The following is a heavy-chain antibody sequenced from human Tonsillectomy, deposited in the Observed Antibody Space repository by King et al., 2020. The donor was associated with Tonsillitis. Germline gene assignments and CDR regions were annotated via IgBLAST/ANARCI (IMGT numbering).Heavy chain of an antibody. CDR2: ISYDGSNK. J-gene: IGHJ4*02. Sequence: VQLVESGGGVVQPGRSLRLSCAASGFTFSSYGMHWVRQAPGKGLEWVAVISYDGSNKYYADSVKGRFTISRDNSKNTLYLQMNSLRAEATAVYYCAHIPQTPTKDIVVVPAAMRGGDYFDYWGQGTLVTVSS. V-gene: IGHV3-30*03. D-gene: IGHD2-2*01. CDR1: GFTFSSYG. CDR3: AHIPQTPTKDIVVVPAAMRGGDYFDY.